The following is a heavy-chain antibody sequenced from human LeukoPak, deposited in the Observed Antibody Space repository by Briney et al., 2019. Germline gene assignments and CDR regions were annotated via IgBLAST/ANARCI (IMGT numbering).Heavy chain of an antibody. J-gene: IGHJ4*02. CDR3: ARTGIAVAVDYYFDY. D-gene: IGHD6-19*01. Sequence: GGSLRLSCVASGFTFRSYGMHWVRQAPGKGLEWVSIISYDGNNKYYADSVKGRFTISRDNSKNTLYLQMNSLRAEDTAVYYCARTGIAVAVDYYFDYWGQGTLVTVSS. V-gene: IGHV3-30*03. CDR2: ISYDGNNK. CDR1: GFTFRSYG.